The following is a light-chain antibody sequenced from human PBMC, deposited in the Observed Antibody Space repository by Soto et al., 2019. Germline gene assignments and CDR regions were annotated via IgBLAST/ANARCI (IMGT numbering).Light chain of an antibody. Sequence: QSALTQPASVSGSPGQSITISCTGTSSDVGGYNYVSWYQQHPGKAPKIMIYEVSNRPSGVSNRFSASTSGNTAPLTISGLQADDEDDYYCSSYTSSSSKVFGGGTKLTVL. J-gene: IGLJ3*02. CDR2: EVS. CDR1: SSDVGGYNY. V-gene: IGLV2-14*01. CDR3: SSYTSSSSKV.